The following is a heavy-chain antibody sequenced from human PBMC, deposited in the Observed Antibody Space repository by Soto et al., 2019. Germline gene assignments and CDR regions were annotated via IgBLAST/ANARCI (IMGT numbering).Heavy chain of an antibody. Sequence: VGSLRLSCAASGFTFSSYSMNWVRQAPGKGLEWVSSISSSSSYIYYADSVKGRFTISRDNSKNTLYLQMNSLRAEETAVYYCARSKYDSSGYYWQWGQGTLVTV. J-gene: IGHJ4*02. V-gene: IGHV3-21*01. CDR2: ISSSSSYI. D-gene: IGHD3-22*01. CDR3: ARSKYDSSGYYWQ. CDR1: GFTFSSYS.